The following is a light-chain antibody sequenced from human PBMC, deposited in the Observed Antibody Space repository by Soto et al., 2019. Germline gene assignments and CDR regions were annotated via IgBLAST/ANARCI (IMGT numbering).Light chain of an antibody. V-gene: IGLV8-61*01. J-gene: IGLJ3*02. Sequence: QTVVTQEPSFSVSPGGTVTLTCGLSSGSVSATNYPSWYQQTPGQAPRTLIYNTNTRSSGVPDRFSGSILGNKTALTITGAQADDDSDYDCVLYIYSATNWVFGGGTQLTVL. CDR2: NTN. CDR1: SGSVSATNY. CDR3: VLYIYSATNWV.